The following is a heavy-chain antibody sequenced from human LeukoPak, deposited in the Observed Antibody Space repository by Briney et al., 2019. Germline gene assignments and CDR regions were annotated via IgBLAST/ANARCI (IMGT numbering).Heavy chain of an antibody. D-gene: IGHD4-17*01. Sequence: GGSLRLSCAASGFTVSSNYMSWVRQAPGKGLEWVSVIYSGGSTYYADSVKGRFTISRDNAKNTLYLQMNSLRAEDTAVYYCARDDDGDYSDWGQGTLVTVSS. J-gene: IGHJ4*02. CDR1: GFTVSSNY. CDR3: ARDDDGDYSD. CDR2: IYSGGST. V-gene: IGHV3-53*01.